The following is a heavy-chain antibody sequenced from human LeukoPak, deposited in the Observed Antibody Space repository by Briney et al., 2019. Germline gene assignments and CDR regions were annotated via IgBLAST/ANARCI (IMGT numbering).Heavy chain of an antibody. CDR1: GYTFTGYY. V-gene: IGHV1-2*02. CDR2: ISPNSGGT. J-gene: IGHJ4*02. D-gene: IGHD1-26*01. CDR3: ARGGGSYSVDY. Sequence: ASVTVSCKASGYTFTGYYIHWVRQAPGQGLEWVGWISPNSGGTKSVQKFQGRVTMTRDTSTTTVYMELSGLSFDDTAVYYCARGGGSYSVDYWGQGTLVIVSS.